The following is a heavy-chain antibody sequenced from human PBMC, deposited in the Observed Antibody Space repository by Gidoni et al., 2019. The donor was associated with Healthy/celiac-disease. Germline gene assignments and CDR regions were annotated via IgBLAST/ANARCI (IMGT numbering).Heavy chain of an antibody. CDR3: ARRSDSSGYRRYYYYYMDV. Sequence: QVQLQQWGAGLLKPSETLSLTCAVYGGSFSGYYWSWIRQPPGKGLEWIGEINHSGSTNYNPSLKSRVTISVDTSKNQFSLKLSSVTAADTAVYYCARRSDSSGYRRYYYYYMDVWGKGTTVTVSS. CDR1: GGSFSGYY. V-gene: IGHV4-34*01. D-gene: IGHD3-22*01. J-gene: IGHJ6*03. CDR2: INHSGST.